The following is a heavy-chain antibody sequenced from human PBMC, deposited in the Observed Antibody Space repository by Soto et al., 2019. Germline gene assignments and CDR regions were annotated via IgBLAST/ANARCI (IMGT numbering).Heavy chain of an antibody. CDR1: GYPFSKYG. CDR2: IKPDNGDI. CDR3: ATSYDSGFDP. D-gene: IGHD5-12*01. Sequence: QLQLVQSGAEVERPGASVRVSCKAYGYPFSKYGISWIRQAPGQGLEWMGWIKPDNGDINYAQKFQGRVTMTTDTSSNTAYMELRSLRSDDTAVYYCATSYDSGFDPWGPGTLVSVSS. J-gene: IGHJ5*02. V-gene: IGHV1-18*04.